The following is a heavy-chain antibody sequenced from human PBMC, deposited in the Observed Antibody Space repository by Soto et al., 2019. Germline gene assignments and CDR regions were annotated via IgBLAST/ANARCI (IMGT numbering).Heavy chain of an antibody. J-gene: IGHJ6*03. CDR1: GFTVSSNY. D-gene: IGHD3-3*01. CDR3: ARGLIGDFWSGYYVDYYMDV. Sequence: GGSLRLSCAASGFTVSSNYMSWVRQAPGKGLEWVSVIYSGGSTYYADSVKGRFTISRHNSKNTLYLQMNSLRAEDTAVYYCARGLIGDFWSGYYVDYYMDVWGKGTTLTVSS. V-gene: IGHV3-53*04. CDR2: IYSGGST.